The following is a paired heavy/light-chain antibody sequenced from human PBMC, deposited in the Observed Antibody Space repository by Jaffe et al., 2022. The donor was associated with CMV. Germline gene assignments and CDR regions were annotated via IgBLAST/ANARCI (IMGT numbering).Light chain of an antibody. CDR3: LQYTSYPLT. V-gene: IGKV1-17*01. CDR2: AAS. Sequence: DIQMTQSPSSLSASVGDRVTIICRASQGIRNALGWYQQKPGKAPKRLIYAASTLQSGVPSRFSGSGSGTEFTLTISSLQPEDFATYYCLQYTSYPLTFGQGTRLEIK. J-gene: IGKJ5*01. CDR1: QGIRNA.
Heavy chain of an antibody. CDR1: GFTLSDHD. V-gene: IGHV3-72*01. CDR2: TRNKTRSYST. J-gene: IGHJ4*02. CDR3: IRGIND. D-gene: IGHD3-10*01. Sequence: EVQLVESGGDLVQPGGSLRLSCAASGFTLSDHDMDWVRQAPGKGLEWVGRTRNKTRSYSTEYAASVKGRFSISRDESKNSLYLQMNGLKTEDTAVYYCIRGINDWGQGTLVTVSS.